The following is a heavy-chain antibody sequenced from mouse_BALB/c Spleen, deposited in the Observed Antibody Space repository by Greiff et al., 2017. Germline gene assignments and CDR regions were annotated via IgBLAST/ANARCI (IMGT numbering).Heavy chain of an antibody. V-gene: IGHV14-3*02. CDR1: GFNIKDTY. Sequence: EVQLVESGAELVKPGASVKLSCTASGFNIKDTYMHWVKQRPEQGLEWIGRIDPANGNTKYDPKFQGKATITADTSSNTAYLQLSSLTSEDTAVYYCARSDYGNYSYAMDYWGQGTSVTVSS. J-gene: IGHJ4*01. D-gene: IGHD2-1*01. CDR3: ARSDYGNYSYAMDY. CDR2: IDPANGNT.